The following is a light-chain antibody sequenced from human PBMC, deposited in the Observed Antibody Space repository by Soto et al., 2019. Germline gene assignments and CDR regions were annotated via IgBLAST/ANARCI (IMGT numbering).Light chain of an antibody. Sequence: DIQMTQSPSTLSASVGDRVTITCRASQSISSWLAWYQQKPGKVPKLLIYDASSLESGVPSRFSGSGSGTEFTLTISSLQPDDFATYYCQQYNSYPRSFGGGTKVDIK. J-gene: IGKJ4*01. CDR1: QSISSW. CDR2: DAS. V-gene: IGKV1-5*01. CDR3: QQYNSYPRS.